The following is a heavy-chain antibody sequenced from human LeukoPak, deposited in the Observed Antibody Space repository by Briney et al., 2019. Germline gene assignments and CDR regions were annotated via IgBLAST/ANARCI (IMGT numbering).Heavy chain of an antibody. V-gene: IGHV4-4*07. CDR1: GGSISSYY. CDR2: IYTSGST. J-gene: IGHJ4*02. Sequence: SETLSLTCTVSGGSISSYYWSWIRQPAGKGLEWIGRIYTSGSTNYNPSLKSRVTMSVDTSKSQFSLKLSSVTAADTAVYYCARAQVVQYSSSLFGYFDYWGQGTLVTVSS. D-gene: IGHD6-6*01. CDR3: ARAQVVQYSSSLFGYFDY.